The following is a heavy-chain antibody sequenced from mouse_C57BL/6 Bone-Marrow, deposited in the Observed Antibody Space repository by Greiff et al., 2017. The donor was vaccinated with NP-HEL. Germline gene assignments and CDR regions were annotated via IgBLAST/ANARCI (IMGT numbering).Heavy chain of an antibody. CDR1: GYAFSSYW. Sequence: VQLVESGAELVKPGASVKISCKASGYAFSSYWMNWVKQRPGKGLEWIGQIYPGDGDTNYNGKFKGKATLTADKSSSTAYMQLSSLTSEDSAVYFCATHPYWYFDVWGTGTTVTVSS. V-gene: IGHV1-80*01. CDR3: ATHPYWYFDV. CDR2: IYPGDGDT. J-gene: IGHJ1*03.